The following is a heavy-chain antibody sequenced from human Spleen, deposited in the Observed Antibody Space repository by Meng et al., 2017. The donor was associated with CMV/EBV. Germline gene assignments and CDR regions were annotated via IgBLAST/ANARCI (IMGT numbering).Heavy chain of an antibody. V-gene: IGHV3-53*01. J-gene: IGHJ3*02. CDR3: ASHTYDFWSGYYDEAFDI. D-gene: IGHD3-3*01. Sequence: GESLKISCAASGFTVSSNYMSWGRQAPGKGLEWVSVIYSGGSTYYADSVKGRFTISRDNSKNTLYLQMNSLRAEDTAVYYCASHTYDFWSGYYDEAFDIWGQGTMVTVSS. CDR2: IYSGGST. CDR1: GFTVSSNY.